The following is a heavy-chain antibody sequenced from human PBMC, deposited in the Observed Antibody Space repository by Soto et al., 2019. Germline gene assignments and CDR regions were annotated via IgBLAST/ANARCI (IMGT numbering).Heavy chain of an antibody. D-gene: IGHD2-15*01. Sequence: ASVKVSCKASGYTFTSYYMHWVRQAPGQGLEWMGIINPSGGSTSYAQKFQGRVTMTRDTSTSTVYMELSSLRSEDTAVYYCARTLGYCSAGSCYSGAFVYWGQGTLVTVYS. CDR1: GYTFTSYY. CDR3: ARTLGYCSAGSCYSGAFVY. CDR2: INPSGGST. V-gene: IGHV1-46*01. J-gene: IGHJ4*02.